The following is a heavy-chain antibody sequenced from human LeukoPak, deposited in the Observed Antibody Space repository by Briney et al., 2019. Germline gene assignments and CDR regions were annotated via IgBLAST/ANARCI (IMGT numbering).Heavy chain of an antibody. Sequence: GGSLRLPCAASGFTFSSYAMHWVRQAPGKGLEWVAVISYDGSNKYYADSVKGRFTISRDNSKNTLYLQMNSLRAEDTAVYYCARDGSKLWFGSFDYWGQGTLVTVSS. CDR2: ISYDGSNK. D-gene: IGHD3-10*01. CDR1: GFTFSSYA. V-gene: IGHV3-30-3*01. J-gene: IGHJ4*02. CDR3: ARDGSKLWFGSFDY.